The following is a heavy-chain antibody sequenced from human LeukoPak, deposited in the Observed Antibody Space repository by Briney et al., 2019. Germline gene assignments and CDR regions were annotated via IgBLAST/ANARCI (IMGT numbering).Heavy chain of an antibody. D-gene: IGHD6-13*01. CDR2: IYYSGST. CDR1: GGSVSSGSYY. V-gene: IGHV4-61*01. J-gene: IGHJ5*02. CDR3: AREGEQQLYNWFDP. Sequence: PSETLSLTCTVSGGSVSSGSYYWSWIRQPPGKGLEWIGYIYYSGSTNYNPSLKSRVTISVDTSKNQFSLKLSSVTAADTAVYYCAREGEQQLYNWFDPWGQGTLVTVSS.